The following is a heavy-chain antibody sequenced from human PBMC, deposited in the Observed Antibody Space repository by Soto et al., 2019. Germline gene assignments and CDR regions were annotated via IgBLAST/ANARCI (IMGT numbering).Heavy chain of an antibody. V-gene: IGHV1-18*01. J-gene: IGHJ6*02. D-gene: IGHD3-10*01. CDR1: GHTSNNYG. Sequence: QVQVVQSGPEVKKPGASVKVSCKASGHTSNNYGISWVRQAPGQGLEWMGWIGAYNGNTNYAQKLQGRVTMTRDTSTSTAYMELRSLRSDDTAVYYCARDHGVSNGMDVWGQGTTVTVSS. CDR2: IGAYNGNT. CDR3: ARDHGVSNGMDV.